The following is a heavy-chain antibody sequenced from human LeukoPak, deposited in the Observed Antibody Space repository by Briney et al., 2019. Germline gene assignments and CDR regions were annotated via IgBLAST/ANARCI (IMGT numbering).Heavy chain of an antibody. V-gene: IGHV3-74*01. Sequence: PGGSLRLSCAASGFTFSSHWMHWVRQAPGKGLVWVSRINSDGSSTSYADSVKGRFTISRDNAKNTLYLQMNSLRAEDTAVYYCARGPHYYDKSVAFDIWGQGTMVTVSS. CDR1: GFTFSSHW. CDR2: INSDGSST. J-gene: IGHJ3*02. D-gene: IGHD3-22*01. CDR3: ARGPHYYDKSVAFDI.